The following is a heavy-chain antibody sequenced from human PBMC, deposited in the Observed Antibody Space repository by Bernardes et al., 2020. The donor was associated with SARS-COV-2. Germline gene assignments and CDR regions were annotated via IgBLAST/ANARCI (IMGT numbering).Heavy chain of an antibody. Sequence: GALRLSCAASGFSLSDYWMHWVRPVPGKGLVLLSRINSDGSSTSYADSVTGRFAISRDNAKNTLYVQMNSLRADDTAVYYCTRVLEGRAGAFDIWGQGTMVTVSS. CDR3: TRVLEGRAGAFDI. CDR1: GFSLSDYW. V-gene: IGHV3-74*01. J-gene: IGHJ3*02. D-gene: IGHD2-15*01. CDR2: INSDGSST.